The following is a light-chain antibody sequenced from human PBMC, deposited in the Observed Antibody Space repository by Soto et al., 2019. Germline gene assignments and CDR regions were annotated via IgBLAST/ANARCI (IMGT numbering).Light chain of an antibody. CDR1: QDIAGY. CDR2: AAS. Sequence: DIQVTQYPNSVSASVGDRVTITCRASQDIAGYLAWYQHKPGRAPELLIHAASSLQSGVPSRFSGSGSGTDFTLTISCLQPEDFATYYCQQAYCFPITCGQGTRLEIK. J-gene: IGKJ5*01. V-gene: IGKV1D-12*01. CDR3: QQAYCFPIT.